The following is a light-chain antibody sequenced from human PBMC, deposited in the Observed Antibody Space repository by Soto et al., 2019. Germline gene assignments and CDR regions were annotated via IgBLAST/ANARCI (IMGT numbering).Light chain of an antibody. CDR3: ATWDDSLNVV. Sequence: QSVLTQSPSASGTPGQRVSISCSGSTSNIGTNTVSWYQHVPGTAPKLLIYSNDQRPSAVPGRFSGSKSGTSASLAISGLLSEEEADYYCATWDDSLNVVFGGGTQLTVL. J-gene: IGLJ2*01. CDR2: SND. CDR1: TSNIGTNT. V-gene: IGLV1-44*01.